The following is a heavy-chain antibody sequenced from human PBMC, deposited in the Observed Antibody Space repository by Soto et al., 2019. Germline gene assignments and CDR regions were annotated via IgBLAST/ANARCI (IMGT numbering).Heavy chain of an antibody. Sequence: PGGSLRLSCAASGFTFTTAWINWVRQAPGKGLEWVGRIKSKIAGGTTDFAAPVKGRFAISRDDSKNTLYLQMNSLKTEDTAIYFCTTVSRNYLPYYYYCMDGRGQGTTVTVSS. V-gene: IGHV3-15*07. CDR2: IKSKIAGGTT. D-gene: IGHD1-7*01. J-gene: IGHJ6*02. CDR1: GFTFTTAW. CDR3: TTVSRNYLPYYYYCMDG.